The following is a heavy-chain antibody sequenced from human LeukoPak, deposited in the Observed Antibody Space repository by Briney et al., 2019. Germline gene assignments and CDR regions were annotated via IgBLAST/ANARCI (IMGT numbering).Heavy chain of an antibody. D-gene: IGHD2-15*01. CDR2: IKQDGSEK. CDR1: QFTFSYYW. CDR3: ARGYCIGGSCYAFDI. Sequence: GSLRLSCTASQFTFSYYWMSWVRKAPGKGLEWVANIKQDGSEKYYLDSVKGRFTISRDNAKQSLYLQMNSLRAEDTAVYFCARGYCIGGSCYAFDIWGQGTMVTVSS. J-gene: IGHJ3*02. V-gene: IGHV3-7*04.